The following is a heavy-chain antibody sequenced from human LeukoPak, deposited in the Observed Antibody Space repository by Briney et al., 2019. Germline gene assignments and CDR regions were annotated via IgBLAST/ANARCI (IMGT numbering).Heavy chain of an antibody. D-gene: IGHD2-2*01. CDR1: GFTFSSYA. J-gene: IGHJ4*02. CDR3: AITLLYCSSASCFDY. V-gene: IGHV3-30*07. CDR2: ISYDGSNK. Sequence: GRSLRLSCAASGFTFSSYAMHWVRQAPGKGLEWVAVISYDGSNKYYADSVKGRFTISRDNSKNTLYLQMNSRRAEDTAVYYCAITLLYCSSASCFDYWRQGTLVSVPS.